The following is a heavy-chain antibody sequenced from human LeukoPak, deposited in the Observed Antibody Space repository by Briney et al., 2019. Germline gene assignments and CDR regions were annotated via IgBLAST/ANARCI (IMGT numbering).Heavy chain of an antibody. D-gene: IGHD6-19*01. CDR3: ARVSSGYSSGWYQYYYYYYMDV. CDR1: GGPISSSSYY. V-gene: IGHV4-61*01. J-gene: IGHJ6*03. CDR2: IYYSGST. Sequence: SETLSPTCTVSGGPISSSSYYWSWIRQPPGKGLEWIGYIYYSGSTNYNPSLKSRVTISVDTSKNQFSLKLSSVTAADTAVYYCARVSSGYSSGWYQYYYYYYMDVWGKGTTVTVSS.